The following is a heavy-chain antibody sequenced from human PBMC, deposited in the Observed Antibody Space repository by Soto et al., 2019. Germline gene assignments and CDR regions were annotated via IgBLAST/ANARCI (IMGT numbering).Heavy chain of an antibody. D-gene: IGHD6-6*01. J-gene: IGHJ6*02. Sequence: GASVKVSCKASGYTFTSYGISWVRQAPGQGLEWMGWISAYNGNTNYAQKLQGRVTMTTDTSTSTAYMELRSLRSDDTAVYYCARAHSSFSASGTDVWGQGTTVTVSS. V-gene: IGHV1-18*01. CDR3: ARAHSSFSASGTDV. CDR1: GYTFTSYG. CDR2: ISAYNGNT.